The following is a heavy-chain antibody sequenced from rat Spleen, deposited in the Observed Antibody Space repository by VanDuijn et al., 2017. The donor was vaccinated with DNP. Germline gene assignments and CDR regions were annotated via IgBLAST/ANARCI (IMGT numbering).Heavy chain of an antibody. CDR1: GFTFSNYD. V-gene: IGHV5-25*01. D-gene: IGHD1-9*01. J-gene: IGHJ2*01. CDR3: ASHTYYGYDYFVY. Sequence: EVQLVESGGGLVQPGRSLKLSCTASGFTFSNYDMAWVRQAPSKGLEWVASISTGIGRTYYRDSVKGRFTISRDNAEGTLNLQMNSLRSEDTATYYCASHTYYGYDYFVYWGQGVMVTVSS. CDR2: ISTGIGRT.